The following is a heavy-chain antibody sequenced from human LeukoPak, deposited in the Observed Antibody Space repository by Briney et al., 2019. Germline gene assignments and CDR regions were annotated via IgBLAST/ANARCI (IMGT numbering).Heavy chain of an antibody. CDR2: INPNSGGT. CDR3: ATPESGYSSGWLDY. D-gene: IGHD6-19*01. V-gene: IGHV1-2*02. CDR1: GYTFTGYY. Sequence: GASVKVSCKASGYTFTGYYMHWVRQAPGQGLEWMGWINPNSGGTNYAQKFQGRVTMTRDTSISTAYMELSRLRSGDTAVYYCATPESGYSSGWLDYWGQGTLVTVSS. J-gene: IGHJ4*02.